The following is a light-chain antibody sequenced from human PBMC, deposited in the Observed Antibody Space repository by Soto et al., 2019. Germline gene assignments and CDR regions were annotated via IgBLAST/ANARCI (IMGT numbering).Light chain of an antibody. J-gene: IGKJ5*01. CDR1: QTVTNDY. V-gene: IGKV3-20*01. CDR2: DAS. Sequence: EVVLTQSPGTLSLSPGGRVTLSCRASQTVTNDYLAWYQQKDGQAPGLLIYDASTRATGVPDRLSGSGSGAEYTLTISRLEPEDFAVYSCQQYGFSPISFGQGTRLEI. CDR3: QQYGFSPIS.